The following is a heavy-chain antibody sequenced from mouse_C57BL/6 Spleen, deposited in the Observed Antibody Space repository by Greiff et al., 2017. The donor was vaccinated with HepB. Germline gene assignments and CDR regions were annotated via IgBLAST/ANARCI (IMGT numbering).Heavy chain of an antibody. J-gene: IGHJ4*01. CDR3: ASHTTVVATDYYAMDY. V-gene: IGHV14-3*01. CDR1: GFNIKNTY. Sequence: EVQLQQSVAELVRPGASVKLSCTASGFNIKNTYMHWVKQRPEQGLEWIGRIDPANGNTKYAPKFQGKATITADTSSNTAYLQLSRLTSEDTAIYYCASHTTVVATDYYAMDYWGQGTSVTVSS. D-gene: IGHD1-1*01. CDR2: IDPANGNT.